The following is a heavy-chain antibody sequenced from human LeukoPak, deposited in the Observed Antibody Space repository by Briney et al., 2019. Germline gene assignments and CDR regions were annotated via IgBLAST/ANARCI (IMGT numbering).Heavy chain of an antibody. V-gene: IGHV3-33*08. Sequence: GGSLRLSCAASGFTFSSYAMHWVRQAPGKGLEWVAVIWYDGSNKYYADSVKGRFTISRDNSKNTLYLQMNSLRAEDTAVYYCARGYAVVINSDFDYWGQGTLVTVSS. D-gene: IGHD3-22*01. J-gene: IGHJ4*02. CDR2: IWYDGSNK. CDR1: GFTFSSYA. CDR3: ARGYAVVINSDFDY.